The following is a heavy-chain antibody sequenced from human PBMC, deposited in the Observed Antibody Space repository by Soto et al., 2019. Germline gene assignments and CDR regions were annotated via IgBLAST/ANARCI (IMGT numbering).Heavy chain of an antibody. Sequence: GASVKVSCKASGGPFSTYVFTWVRQAPGQGLEWMGRVIPISNTINSAQKFQGRVTLTADKSTGTAYMELSGLRSDDTAMYYCARGIYSGYDFMDSWGQGTMVTVSS. D-gene: IGHD5-12*01. CDR3: ARGIYSGYDFMDS. CDR1: GGPFSTYV. CDR2: VIPISNTI. V-gene: IGHV1-69*06. J-gene: IGHJ4*02.